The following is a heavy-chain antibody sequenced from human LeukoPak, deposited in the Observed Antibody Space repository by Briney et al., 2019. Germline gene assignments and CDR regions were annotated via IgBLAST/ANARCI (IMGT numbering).Heavy chain of an antibody. Sequence: GGSLRLSCAASGVTFSSAWMNWVRQAPGKGLEWVGRIKSKADGGTTDYAAPVKGRFTISRDDSKNTMYLQMDTLTTEDTAVYYCTRLRGYTYFDYWGQGTLVTVSS. CDR1: GVTFSSAW. CDR3: TRLRGYTYFDY. J-gene: IGHJ4*02. D-gene: IGHD5-18*01. V-gene: IGHV3-15*07. CDR2: IKSKADGGTT.